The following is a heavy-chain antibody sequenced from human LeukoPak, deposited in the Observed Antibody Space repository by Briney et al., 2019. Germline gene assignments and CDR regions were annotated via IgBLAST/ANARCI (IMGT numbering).Heavy chain of an antibody. CDR1: GGPFSGYY. D-gene: IGHD3-3*01. Sequence: SETLSLTXAVYGGPFSGYYWSWIRQPPGKGLEWIGEICHSGSTNCNPSLRRRVTISVDTSKNQFSLKVSSVTAADTAVYYCARGRRTHDFWSGYYDAFDIWGQGTMVTVSS. CDR2: ICHSGST. J-gene: IGHJ3*02. V-gene: IGHV4-34*01. CDR3: ARGRRTHDFWSGYYDAFDI.